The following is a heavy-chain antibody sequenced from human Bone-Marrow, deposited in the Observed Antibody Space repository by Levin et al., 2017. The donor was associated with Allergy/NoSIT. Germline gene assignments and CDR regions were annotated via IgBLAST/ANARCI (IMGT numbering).Heavy chain of an antibody. CDR1: GGTFSSYA. V-gene: IGHV1-69*13. CDR2: IIPIFGTA. CDR3: ASRIEYSSSSGTFDI. Sequence: SVKVSCKASGGTFSSYAISWVRQAPGQGLEWMGGIIPIFGTANYAQKFQGRVTITADESTSTAYMELSSLRSEDTAVYYCASRIEYSSSSGTFDIWGQGTMVTVSS. D-gene: IGHD6-6*01. J-gene: IGHJ3*02.